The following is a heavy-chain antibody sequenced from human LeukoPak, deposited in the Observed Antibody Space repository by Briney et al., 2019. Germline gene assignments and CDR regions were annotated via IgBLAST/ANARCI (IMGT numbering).Heavy chain of an antibody. V-gene: IGHV3-30-3*01. CDR1: GFTFSTFT. Sequence: SGGSLRLSCAASGFTFSTFTMHWVRQAPGKGLEWVALISSDGSNKYYADSVKGRFTISRDNSKNTLYLQMNSLRAEDTAVYYCAKDQREPTGPFDYWGQGTLVTVSS. CDR3: AKDQREPTGPFDY. D-gene: IGHD1-26*01. J-gene: IGHJ4*02. CDR2: ISSDGSNK.